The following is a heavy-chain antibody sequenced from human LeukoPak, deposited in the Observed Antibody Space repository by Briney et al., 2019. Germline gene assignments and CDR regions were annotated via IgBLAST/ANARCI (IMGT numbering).Heavy chain of an antibody. CDR2: IYYSGST. Sequence: PSETLSLTCTVSGGSISSYYWGWIRQPPGKGLEWIGSIYYSGSTYYNPSLKSRVIISVDTSKSQFSLKLTSVTAADTAVYYCASLRPIDYWGQGTLVTVSS. V-gene: IGHV4-39*01. CDR3: ASLRPIDY. CDR1: GGSISSYY. J-gene: IGHJ4*02.